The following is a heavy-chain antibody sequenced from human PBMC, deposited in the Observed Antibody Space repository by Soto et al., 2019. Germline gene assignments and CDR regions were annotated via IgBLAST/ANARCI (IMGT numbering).Heavy chain of an antibody. D-gene: IGHD2-21*02. Sequence: SEPLSLNCTVAGSSISSYYWSWIPESPGKGLECIGYIYYSASTTYSPSLKSRVTISVDTSKNQFSLNLSSVTAADTAVYYCARHLPYCGGDCYSLDYWGQGTLVTVS. CDR2: IYYSAST. J-gene: IGHJ4*02. CDR3: ARHLPYCGGDCYSLDY. CDR1: GSSISSYY. V-gene: IGHV4-59*08.